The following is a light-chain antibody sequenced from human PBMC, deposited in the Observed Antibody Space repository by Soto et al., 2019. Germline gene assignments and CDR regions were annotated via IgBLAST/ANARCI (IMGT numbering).Light chain of an antibody. CDR2: GSS. CDR3: QQRSNWPPWT. CDR1: QSVSNN. Sequence: EIVMTQSPATLSVSPGERATLSCRASQSVSNNLAWYQQNPGQAPRLLIHGSSTRATGIPARFSGGGSGTDFTLTISSLEPEDFAVYYCQQRSNWPPWTFGQGTKVDIK. J-gene: IGKJ1*01. V-gene: IGKV3-15*01.